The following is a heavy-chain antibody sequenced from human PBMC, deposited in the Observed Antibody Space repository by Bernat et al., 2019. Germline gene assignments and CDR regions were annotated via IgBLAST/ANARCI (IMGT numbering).Heavy chain of an antibody. V-gene: IGHV3-13*04. D-gene: IGHD6-19*01. CDR1: GFTFSSYD. J-gene: IGHJ3*02. CDR2: IGTAGDT. Sequence: EVQLVESGGGLVQPGGSLRLSCAASGFTFSSYDMHWVRQATGKGLEWVSAIGTAGDTYYPGSVKGRFTISRENAKNSLYLQMNSLRAGETAVYYCARGRSGWSHFDIWGQGTMVTVSS. CDR3: ARGRSGWSHFDI.